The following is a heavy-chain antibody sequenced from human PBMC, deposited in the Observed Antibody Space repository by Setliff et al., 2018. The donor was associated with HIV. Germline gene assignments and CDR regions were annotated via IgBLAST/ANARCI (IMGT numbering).Heavy chain of an antibody. V-gene: IGHV1-46*01. CDR1: GYTFTNSF. D-gene: IGHD1-26*01. CDR2: INPSDGAT. CDR3: ALVVGATTPFDY. Sequence: GASVKVSCKASGYTFTNSFMHWVRQAPGQGLEWMGIINPSDGATTYAGNFQDRVTITRDTSASTAYMELSSLRSEDTAVYYCALVVGATTPFDYWGQGTLVTVSS. J-gene: IGHJ4*02.